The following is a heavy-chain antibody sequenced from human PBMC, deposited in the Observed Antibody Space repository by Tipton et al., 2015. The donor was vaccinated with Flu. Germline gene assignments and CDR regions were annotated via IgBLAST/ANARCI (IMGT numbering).Heavy chain of an antibody. CDR3: ARDRLVLGSTNSQGRTYYYYYGMDV. V-gene: IGHV3-53*01. Sequence: VQLVQSGGGLIQPGGSLRLSCAASGFTVSDNYMSWVRQAPGRGLEWVSTITAGGVSTYYADSVKGRFTISRDTSKNTLYLQMNSLRAEDTAVYYCARDRLVLGSTNSQGRTYYYYYGMDVWGQGTTATVSS. D-gene: IGHD6-19*01. CDR1: GFTVSDNY. CDR2: TAGGVST. J-gene: IGHJ6*02.